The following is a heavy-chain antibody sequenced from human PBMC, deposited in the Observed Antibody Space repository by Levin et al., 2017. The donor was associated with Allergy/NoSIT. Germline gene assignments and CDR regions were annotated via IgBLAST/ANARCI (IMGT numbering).Heavy chain of an antibody. CDR1: GYTFTGYY. CDR2: INPNSGGT. J-gene: IGHJ4*02. D-gene: IGHD3-16*01. V-gene: IGHV1-2*02. CDR3: ARVLRGKYHPDF. Sequence: ASVKVSCKASGYTFTGYYMHWVRQAPGQGLEWMGWINPNSGGTNYTQRLQGRVTMTRDTSITTAYMELSSLRSDDTAVYYCARVLRGKYHPDFWGQGTLVTVSS.